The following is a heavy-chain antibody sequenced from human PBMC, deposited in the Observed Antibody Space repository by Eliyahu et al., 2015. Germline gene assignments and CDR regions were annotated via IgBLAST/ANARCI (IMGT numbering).Heavy chain of an antibody. D-gene: IGHD3-9*01. CDR2: IKSKTDGGTT. Sequence: EVQLVESGGGLVXPGGSLRLSCAASGFTFSNXWXXWXXQAPGKGLEWVGRIKSKTDGGTTDYAAPVKGRFTISRDDSKNTLYLQMNSLKTEDTAVYYCTTALRYFDWSRHWGQGTLVTVSS. V-gene: IGHV3-15*01. CDR3: TTALRYFDWSRH. CDR1: GFTFSNXW. J-gene: IGHJ4*02.